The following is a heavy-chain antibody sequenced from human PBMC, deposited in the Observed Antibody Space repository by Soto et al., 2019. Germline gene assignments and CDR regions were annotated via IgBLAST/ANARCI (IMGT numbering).Heavy chain of an antibody. V-gene: IGHV2-5*01. D-gene: IGHD3-9*01. J-gene: IGHJ4*02. CDR1: GFSLITSGVV. Sequence: ASGPTLVNPTQTLTLTCTFSGFSLITSGVVVGWIRQPPGKALEWLALIYWNDDKRYSPSLKSRLTITKDASKNQVVLTMTNMDPVDTATYYCAHRRDILTGFDTDYWGQGTLVTVSS. CDR3: AHRRDILTGFDTDY. CDR2: IYWNDDK.